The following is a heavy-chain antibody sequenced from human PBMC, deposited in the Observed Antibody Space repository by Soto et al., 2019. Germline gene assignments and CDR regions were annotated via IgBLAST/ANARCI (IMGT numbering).Heavy chain of an antibody. V-gene: IGHV1-69*01. CDR3: ARVRELVVEYYFDY. CDR1: GVTFSRYA. D-gene: IGHD6-6*01. J-gene: IGHJ4*02. Sequence: SVKVSCKASGVTFSRYAISWVRQAPGQGLEWMGGIINXFGTEXYAQKFKGRVXXTADEHTXXDYMELRSMRSEDTAVYYCARVRELVVEYYFDYWGQGTLVTVSS. CDR2: IINXFGTE.